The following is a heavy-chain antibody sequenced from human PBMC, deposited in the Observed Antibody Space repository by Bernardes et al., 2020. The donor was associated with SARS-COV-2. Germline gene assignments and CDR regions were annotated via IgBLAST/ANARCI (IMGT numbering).Heavy chain of an antibody. J-gene: IGHJ3*01. CDR1: GGSISGSSVY. V-gene: IGHV4-39*01. Sequence: SEALSLTCTVSGGSISGSSVYWDWLLQPPGKGLEWIGNIHYRGGTSYYPSLKSRGTISVDTSKNKFSLKLSSVTAADTAVYYCARSGNIYGADAFDVWGQGIMVTVSS. CDR3: ARSGNIYGADAFDV. D-gene: IGHD5-18*01. CDR2: IHYRGGT.